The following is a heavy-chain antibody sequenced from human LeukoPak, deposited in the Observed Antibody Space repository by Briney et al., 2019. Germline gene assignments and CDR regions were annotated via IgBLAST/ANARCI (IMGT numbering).Heavy chain of an antibody. CDR3: ARDLIYDSSGYYYFDY. CDR1: GDSVSRNSAA. D-gene: IGHD3-22*01. V-gene: IGHV6-1*01. CDR2: TYYRSKWYN. Sequence: QTLSLTCAISGDSVSRNSAAWNWMRQSPSRGLEWRGRTYYRSKWYNDYAVSVKSRININPDTSKNQFSLQLNSVTPEDTAVYYCARDLIYDSSGYYYFDYWGQGTLVTVSS. J-gene: IGHJ4*02.